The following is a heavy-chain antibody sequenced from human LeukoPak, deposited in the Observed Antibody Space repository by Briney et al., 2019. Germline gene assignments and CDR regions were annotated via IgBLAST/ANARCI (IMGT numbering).Heavy chain of an antibody. CDR3: AREVWEGIQLWLPAFDI. D-gene: IGHD5-18*01. V-gene: IGHV3-21*01. CDR2: LGISGDYA. J-gene: IGHJ3*02. CDR1: GFTLSSYA. Sequence: PGGSLRLSCVASGFTLSSYAMSWVRQAPGKGLQWVSSLGISGDYAWYAGSVKGRFSISRDNAKNSLYLQMNSLRAEDTAVYYCAREVWEGIQLWLPAFDIWGQGTMVTVSS.